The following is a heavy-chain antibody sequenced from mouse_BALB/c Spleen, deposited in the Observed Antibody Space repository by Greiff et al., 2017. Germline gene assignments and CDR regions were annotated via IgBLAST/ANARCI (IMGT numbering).Heavy chain of an antibody. J-gene: IGHJ3*01. V-gene: IGHV3-8*02. Sequence: EVKLMESGPSLVKPSQTLSLTCSVTGDSITSCYWNWIRKFPGNNLEYMGYISYSGSTYYNPSLKSRISITRDTSKNQYYLPLNSVTTEDTATYYCARWGYYGSSFAYWGEGTLVTVSA. D-gene: IGHD1-1*01. CDR2: ISYSGST. CDR1: GDSITSCY. CDR3: ARWGYYGSSFAY.